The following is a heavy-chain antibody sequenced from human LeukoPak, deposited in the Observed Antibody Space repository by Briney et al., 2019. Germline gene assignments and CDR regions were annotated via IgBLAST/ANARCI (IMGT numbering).Heavy chain of an antibody. CDR1: GGSISSYY. J-gene: IGHJ4*02. V-gene: IGHV4-59*12. CDR2: THYSGST. Sequence: SETLSLTCTVSGGSISSYYWSWLRQPPGKGLEYIGYTHYSGSTNYNPSLKSRVTISLDTSGNQFSLKLSSVTAADTAVYYCARRRGIAAAGTGFYFDYWGQGTLVTVSS. CDR3: ARRRGIAAAGTGFYFDY. D-gene: IGHD6-13*01.